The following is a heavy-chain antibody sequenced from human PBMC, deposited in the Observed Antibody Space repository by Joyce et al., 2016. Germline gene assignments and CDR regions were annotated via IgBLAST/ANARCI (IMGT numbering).Heavy chain of an antibody. CDR1: GFPFSPSS. Sequence: EVQLVESGGGLVKPGGSLRISCAASGFPFSPSSRSWFRRAPGKGLEWVSAISSDSTYIFYADSVKGRFTVSRDNAKNSLYLQMNSLRAEDTAVFFCARGGIVYDYSMDLWGQGTTVTVSS. CDR2: ISSDSTYI. CDR3: ARGGIVYDYSMDL. D-gene: IGHD3-22*01. V-gene: IGHV3-21*02. J-gene: IGHJ6*02.